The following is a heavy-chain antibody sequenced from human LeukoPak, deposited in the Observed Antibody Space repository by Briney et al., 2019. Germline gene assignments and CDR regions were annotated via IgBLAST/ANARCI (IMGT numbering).Heavy chain of an antibody. CDR1: GFTFSTYA. CDR3: GRGGSSWLYFFEY. Sequence: GGSLRLSCAASGFTFSTYAMSWVRQAPGKGLEWVSSIGGGGGNTYFADSVKGRFTISRDNSKHTLYLQMNSLRAEDTALYYCGRGGSSWLYFFEYWGQGTPVTVSS. V-gene: IGHV3-23*01. J-gene: IGHJ4*02. CDR2: IGGGGGNT. D-gene: IGHD6-13*01.